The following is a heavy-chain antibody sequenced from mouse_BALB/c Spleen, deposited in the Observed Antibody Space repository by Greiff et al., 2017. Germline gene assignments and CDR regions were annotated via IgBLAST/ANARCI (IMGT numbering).Heavy chain of an antibody. D-gene: IGHD1-1*02. Sequence: EVQLQQSGAELVRSGASVKLSCTASGFNIKDYYMHWVKQRPEQGLEWIGWIDPENGDTEYAPKFQGKATMTADTSSNTAYLQLSSLTSEDTAVYYCSAGSPLFDDWGEGTTLTVSS. V-gene: IGHV14-4*02. CDR3: SAGSPLFDD. CDR1: GFNIKDYY. CDR2: IDPENGDT. J-gene: IGHJ2*01.